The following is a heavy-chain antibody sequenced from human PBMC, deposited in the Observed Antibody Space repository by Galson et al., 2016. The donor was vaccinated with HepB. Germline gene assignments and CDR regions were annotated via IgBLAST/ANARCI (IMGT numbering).Heavy chain of an antibody. CDR1: GASMSTSSFY. J-gene: IGHJ6*02. V-gene: IGHV4-39*01. Sequence: LSLTCTVSGASMSTSSFYWGWVRQPPGKGLQWIGTIYYSGTTNYNPSLKSRVTISVDTFKNQFSLKLASVTAADTAVYYCARHLGVFYYGMDVWGQGPTVTVSS. CDR2: IYYSGTT. CDR3: ARHLGVFYYGMDV.